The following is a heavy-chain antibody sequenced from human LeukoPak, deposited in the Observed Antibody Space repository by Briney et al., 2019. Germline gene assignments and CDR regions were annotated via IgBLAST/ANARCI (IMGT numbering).Heavy chain of an antibody. J-gene: IGHJ3*02. CDR2: IYHSGST. D-gene: IGHD3-10*01. CDR3: ARRRPYYDAFDI. CDR1: GGSISSSNW. V-gene: IGHV4-4*02. Sequence: PSGTLSLTCAVSGGSISSSNWWSWVRQPPGKGLEWIGEIYHSGSTNYNPSLKSRVTISVDTSKNQFSLKLSSVTAADTAVYYCARRRPYYDAFDIWGQGTMVTVSS.